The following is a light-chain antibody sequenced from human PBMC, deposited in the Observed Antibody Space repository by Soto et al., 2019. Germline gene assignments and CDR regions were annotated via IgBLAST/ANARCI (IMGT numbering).Light chain of an antibody. V-gene: IGLV2-14*01. CDR1: SSDVGGYNF. J-gene: IGLJ2*01. CDR3: SSYTNSSTLVG. Sequence: QSALTQPASVSGSPGQSITISCTGTSSDVGGYNFVSWYQHHPGKAPKLIIYEVSNRPSGVSNRFSASKSGNTASLTISALQADDEADYYCSSYTNSSTLVGFGGGTKLTVL. CDR2: EVS.